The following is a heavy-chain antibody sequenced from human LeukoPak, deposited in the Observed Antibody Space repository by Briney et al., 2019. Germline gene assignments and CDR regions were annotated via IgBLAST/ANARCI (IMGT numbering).Heavy chain of an antibody. V-gene: IGHV3-30*02. CDR1: GFTFSSYG. J-gene: IGHJ4*02. CDR2: IRYDGSNK. D-gene: IGHD6-19*01. CDR3: ARDGGSAWFLDY. Sequence: GGSLRLSCAASGFTFSSYGMHWVRQAPGKGLEWVAFIRYDGSNKYYADSVKGRFTISRDNSKNTLYLQMNSLRAEDTAVYYCARDGGSAWFLDYWGQGTLVTVFS.